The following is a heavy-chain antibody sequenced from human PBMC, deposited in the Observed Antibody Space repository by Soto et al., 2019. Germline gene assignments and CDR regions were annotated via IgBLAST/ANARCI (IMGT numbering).Heavy chain of an antibody. J-gene: IGHJ5*02. CDR3: ARHAIGLGSTSCYLCSWFDP. CDR2: IYYSGST. CDR1: GGSISSSSYY. V-gene: IGHV4-39*01. Sequence: QLQLQESGPGLVKPSETLSLTCTVSGGSISSSSYYWGWIRQPPGKGLEWIGSIYYSGSTYYNPSLKSRVTISVDTSKNQFSLKLSSVTAADTAVYYCARHAIGLGSTSCYLCSWFDPWGQGTLVTVSS. D-gene: IGHD2-2*01.